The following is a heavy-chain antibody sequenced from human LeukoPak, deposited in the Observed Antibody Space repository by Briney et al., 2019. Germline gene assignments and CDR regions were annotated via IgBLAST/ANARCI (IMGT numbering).Heavy chain of an antibody. J-gene: IGHJ4*02. Sequence: PSGTLSLTCTVSGGSISSGDNYWTWIRQPPGRDLEWIGYIYYSGSTYYNPSLKSRLTISFDTSKNQFSLRLSSVTAADTAVYYCARYYCSTTYCPGIDYWGQGTLVTVSS. CDR3: ARYYCSTTYCPGIDY. D-gene: IGHD2-2*01. CDR1: GGSISSGDNY. CDR2: IYYSGST. V-gene: IGHV4-30-4*01.